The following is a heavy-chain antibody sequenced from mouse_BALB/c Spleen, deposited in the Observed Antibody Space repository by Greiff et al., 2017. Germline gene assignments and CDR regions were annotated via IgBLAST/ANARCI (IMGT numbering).Heavy chain of an antibody. Sequence: QVQLKESGAELMKPGASVKISCKATGYTFSSYWIEWVKQRPGHGLEWIGEILPGSGSTNYNEKFKGKATFTADTSSNTAYMQLSSLTSEDSAVYYCARRIYSYAMDYWGQGTSVTVSS. CDR1: GYTFSSYW. J-gene: IGHJ4*01. D-gene: IGHD2-1*01. CDR3: ARRIYSYAMDY. V-gene: IGHV1-9*01. CDR2: ILPGSGST.